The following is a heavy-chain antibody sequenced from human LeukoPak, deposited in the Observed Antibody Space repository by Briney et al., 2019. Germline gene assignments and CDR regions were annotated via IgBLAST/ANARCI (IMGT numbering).Heavy chain of an antibody. V-gene: IGHV4-59*01. D-gene: IGHD3-10*01. CDR3: ARDLGSMVRGYFGIDY. J-gene: IGHJ4*02. Sequence: SETLSLTCTVSGGSISNYYWSWIRQPPGKGLEWIDYIYYSGSTNYNPSLKSRVTISVDTSNKQFSLKLSSVTAADTAVYYCARDLGSMVRGYFGIDYWGQGSLVTVSS. CDR1: GGSISNYY. CDR2: IYYSGST.